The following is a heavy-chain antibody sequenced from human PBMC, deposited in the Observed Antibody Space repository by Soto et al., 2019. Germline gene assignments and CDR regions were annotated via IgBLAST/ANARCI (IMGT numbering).Heavy chain of an antibody. V-gene: IGHV1-69*06. CDR2: IIPMFGTA. J-gene: IGHJ4*02. Sequence: ASVKVSCKTSGGTFSSYTISWVRQAPGQGLEWMGGIIPMFGTANYAQKFQGRVTISADKSTNTSYLELRSLRSEDTAVYYCARGGALSTSWYWGDGLDSWGQGTQVTVSS. D-gene: IGHD6-13*01. CDR3: ARGGALSTSWYWGDGLDS. CDR1: GGTFSSYT.